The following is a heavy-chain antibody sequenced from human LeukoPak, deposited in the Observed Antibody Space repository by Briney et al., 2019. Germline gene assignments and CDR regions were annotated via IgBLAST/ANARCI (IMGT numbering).Heavy chain of an antibody. CDR3: GRDGGGDYDFDY. Sequence: ASVKVSCKASGYTFSTYYMHWVRQAPGQGLEWMGIINPSGTDSNYAQKFQGRVTMTRDMSTSTVNMALSILRSEDTSVYYCGRDGGGDYDFDYWGQGTLVTVSS. J-gene: IGHJ4*02. CDR1: GYTFSTYY. CDR2: INPSGTDS. V-gene: IGHV1-46*01. D-gene: IGHD4-17*01.